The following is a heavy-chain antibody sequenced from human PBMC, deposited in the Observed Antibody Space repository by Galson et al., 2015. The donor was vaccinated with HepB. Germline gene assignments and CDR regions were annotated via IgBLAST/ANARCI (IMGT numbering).Heavy chain of an antibody. Sequence: SLRLSCAASGFTFSSYSMNWVRQAPGKGLEWVSSISSSSSYIYYADSVKGRFTISRDNAKNSLYLQMNSLRAEDTAVYYCARDRVGQQLDAFDIWGQGTMVAVSS. CDR2: ISSSSSYI. D-gene: IGHD6-13*01. CDR3: ARDRVGQQLDAFDI. CDR1: GFTFSSYS. V-gene: IGHV3-21*01. J-gene: IGHJ3*02.